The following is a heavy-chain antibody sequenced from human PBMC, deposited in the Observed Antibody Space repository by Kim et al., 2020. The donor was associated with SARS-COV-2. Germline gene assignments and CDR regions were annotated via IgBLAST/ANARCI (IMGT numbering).Heavy chain of an antibody. CDR2: IYYSGST. V-gene: IGHV4-31*03. Sequence: SETLSLTCTVSGGSISSGGYYWSWIRQHPGKGLEWIGYIYYSGSTYYNPSLKSRVTISVDTSKNQFSLKLSSVTAADTAVYYGAGGRITFFGVVTEFDYWGEGALVSVSS. CDR3: AGGRITFFGVVTEFDY. D-gene: IGHD3-3*01. J-gene: IGHJ4*02. CDR1: GGSISSGGYY.